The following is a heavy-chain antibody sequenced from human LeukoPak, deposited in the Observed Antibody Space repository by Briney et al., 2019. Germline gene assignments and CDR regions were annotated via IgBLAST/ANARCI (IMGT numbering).Heavy chain of an antibody. V-gene: IGHV3-30*02. CDR1: GFTFSSYG. CDR3: AKDRAVIASYYFDY. J-gene: IGHJ4*02. D-gene: IGHD2-21*01. CDR2: IRYDGSNK. Sequence: GGSLRLSCAASGFTFSSYGMHWARQAPGKGLEWVAFIRYDGSNKYYADSVKGRFTISRDNSKNTLYLQMNSLRAEDTAVYYCAKDRAVIASYYFDYWGQGTLVTVSS.